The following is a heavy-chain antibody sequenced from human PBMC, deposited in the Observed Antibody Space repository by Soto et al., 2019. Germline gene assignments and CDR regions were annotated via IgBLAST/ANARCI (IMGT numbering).Heavy chain of an antibody. D-gene: IGHD3-9*01. V-gene: IGHV3-33*01. CDR2: IWYDGSNK. J-gene: IGHJ6*02. CDR3: ARDNYYDILTGYYTALYYYYYGMDV. Sequence: PGGSLRLSCAASGFTFSSYGMHWVRQAPGKGLEWVAVIWYDGSNKYYADSVKGRFTISRDNSKNTLYLQMNSLRAEDTAVYYCARDNYYDILTGYYTALYYYYYGMDVWGQGTTVTVSS. CDR1: GFTFSSYG.